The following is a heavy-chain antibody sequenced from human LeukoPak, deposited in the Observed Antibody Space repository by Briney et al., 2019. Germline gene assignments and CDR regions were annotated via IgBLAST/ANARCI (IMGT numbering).Heavy chain of an antibody. CDR2: VSGSGGST. J-gene: IGHJ6*03. CDR1: GFTFSNYG. V-gene: IGHV3-23*01. D-gene: IGHD4-17*01. CDR3: ARDYGDYEPGRHHYYYYYMDV. Sequence: PGGSLRLSCTASGFTFSNYGMSWVRQAPGKGLEWVSGVSGSGGSTYFADSLKGRFTISRDNSKNTLYLQMNSLRAEDTAVYYCARDYGDYEPGRHHYYYYYMDVWGKGTTVTVSS.